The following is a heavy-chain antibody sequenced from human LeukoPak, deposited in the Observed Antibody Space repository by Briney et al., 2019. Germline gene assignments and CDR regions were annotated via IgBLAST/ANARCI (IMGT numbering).Heavy chain of an antibody. CDR1: GYTLTELS. V-gene: IGHV1-24*01. J-gene: IGHJ4*02. CDR2: FDPEDGET. Sequence: ASVKVSCKVSGYTLTELSMHWVRQAPGKGLEWMGGFDPEDGETIYAQRFQGRVTMTEDTSTDTAYMELSSLRPEDTAVYYCATARDVDTAMAYAFDYWGQGTLVTVSS. D-gene: IGHD5-18*01. CDR3: ATARDVDTAMAYAFDY.